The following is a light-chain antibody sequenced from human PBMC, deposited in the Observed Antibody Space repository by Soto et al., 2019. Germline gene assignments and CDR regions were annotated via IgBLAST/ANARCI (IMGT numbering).Light chain of an antibody. J-gene: IGKJ1*01. CDR3: QQYGRSPWT. V-gene: IGKV3-20*01. CDR1: QSVISY. CDR2: GAS. Sequence: EIVLTQSPATLSLSPGERATLSCRASQSVISYLALYQQAPGQAPRLLIYGASSRAPGIPDRFSGSGSGTDFTLTISRLEPEDFAVYYCQQYGRSPWTFGQGTKVDIK.